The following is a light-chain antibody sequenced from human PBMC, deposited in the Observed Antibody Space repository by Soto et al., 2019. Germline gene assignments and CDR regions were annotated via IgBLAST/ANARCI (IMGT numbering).Light chain of an antibody. V-gene: IGLV2-14*01. CDR3: CSYARVPTLVV. CDR1: SSDVGAYNY. CDR2: EVN. Sequence: QSALTQPASVSGSPGQSITISCTGTSSDVGAYNYVSWYQQHPSKAPKLLIYEVNTRPSGVSTRFSGSKSGNTASLTISGLQAEDEADYYCCSYARVPTLVVFGGGTKLTVL. J-gene: IGLJ3*02.